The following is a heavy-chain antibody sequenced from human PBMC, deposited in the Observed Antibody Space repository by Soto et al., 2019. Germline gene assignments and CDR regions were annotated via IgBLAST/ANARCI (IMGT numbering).Heavy chain of an antibody. D-gene: IGHD3-10*01. CDR3: PRVPRELRWFGELTKYAGREA. CDR1: GFTFSSYA. Sequence: PGGSQRLYCAASGFTFSSYAMHWVRQAPGKGLERVAVISYDGSNKYYADSVKGRFTISRDNAKNTLYLQMNSLRAEDTAVYSCPRVPRELRWFGELTKYAGREAWDHGTEGTVSS. J-gene: IGHJ6*02. V-gene: IGHV3-30-3*01. CDR2: ISYDGSNK.